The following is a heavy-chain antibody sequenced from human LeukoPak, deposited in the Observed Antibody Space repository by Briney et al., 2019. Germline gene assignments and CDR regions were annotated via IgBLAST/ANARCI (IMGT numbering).Heavy chain of an antibody. V-gene: IGHV3-33*01. J-gene: IGHJ4*02. D-gene: IGHD5-18*01. Sequence: PGRSLRLPCAASGFTFSSYGMHWVRQTPGKGLEWVAVIWYDGSNKYYADSVKGRFTISRDNSKNTLYLQMNSLTAEDTAVYYCARNPPGDTAMAVDFWGQGTLVTVSS. CDR3: ARNPPGDTAMAVDF. CDR2: IWYDGSNK. CDR1: GFTFSSYG.